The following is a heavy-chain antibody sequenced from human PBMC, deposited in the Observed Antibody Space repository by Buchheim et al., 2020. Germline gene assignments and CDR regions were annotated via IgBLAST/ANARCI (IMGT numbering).Heavy chain of an antibody. CDR3: ANRDTNYYYGMDV. D-gene: IGHD5-18*01. CDR2: ISYDGSNK. Sequence: QVQLVESGGGVVQPGRSLRLSCAASGFTFSSYGMHWVRQAPGKGLEWVAVISYDGSNKYYADSVKGRFTISRDNSKHTLYLQMNSLRAEDTAVYYCANRDTNYYYGMDVWGQGTT. V-gene: IGHV3-30*18. J-gene: IGHJ6*02. CDR1: GFTFSSYG.